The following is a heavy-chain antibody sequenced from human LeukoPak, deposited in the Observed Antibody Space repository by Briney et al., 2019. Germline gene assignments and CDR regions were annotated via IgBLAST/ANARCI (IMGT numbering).Heavy chain of an antibody. Sequence: GGSLRLSCAASGFTFSSYEMNWVRQAPGKGLEWVSYISSSGSTIYYADSVKGRFTISRDNAKNSLYLQMNSLRAEDTALYYCARAIAAAAPPHQNYYYMDVWGKGTTVTVSS. CDR2: ISSSGSTI. V-gene: IGHV3-48*03. J-gene: IGHJ6*03. CDR1: GFTFSSYE. D-gene: IGHD6-13*01. CDR3: ARAIAAAAPPHQNYYYMDV.